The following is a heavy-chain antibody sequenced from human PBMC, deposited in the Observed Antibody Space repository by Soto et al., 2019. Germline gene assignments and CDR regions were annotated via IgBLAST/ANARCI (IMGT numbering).Heavy chain of an antibody. CDR1: GGSISSSSYY. J-gene: IGHJ4*02. Sequence: SETLSLTCTVSGGSISSSSYYWGWIRQPPGKGLEWIGSIYYSGSTYYNPSLKSRVTISVDTSKNQFSLKLSSVTAADTAVYYCARHPPRGSLKGYFDYWGQGTLVTVSS. V-gene: IGHV4-39*01. D-gene: IGHD1-26*01. CDR3: ARHPPRGSLKGYFDY. CDR2: IYYSGST.